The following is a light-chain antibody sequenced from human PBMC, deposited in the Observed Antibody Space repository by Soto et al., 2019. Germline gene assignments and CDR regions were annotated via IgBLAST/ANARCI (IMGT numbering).Light chain of an antibody. CDR3: AAWDDSLKAVV. J-gene: IGLJ2*01. CDR1: SSNIGSNT. Sequence: QSVLTQPPSASGTPGQRVTISCSGGSSNIGSNTVNWYQQLPGTAPNLLIYSNNQRPSGVPDRFSGSKSGTSASLAISGLQSEDEADYYCAAWDDSLKAVVFGGETKLTVL. V-gene: IGLV1-44*01. CDR2: SNN.